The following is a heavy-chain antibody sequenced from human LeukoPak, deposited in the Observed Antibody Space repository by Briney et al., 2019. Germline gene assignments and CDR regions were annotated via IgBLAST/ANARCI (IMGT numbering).Heavy chain of an antibody. Sequence: PGGSLRLSCAASAFTFSRYGMHWVRQAPGKGLEWVAFIRYDGSNKYYADSVKGRFTISRDNSKNTLYLQMNSLRAEDTAVYYCAGKDYYFDYWGQGTLVTVSS. CDR3: AGKDYYFDY. J-gene: IGHJ4*02. CDR2: IRYDGSNK. CDR1: AFTFSRYG. D-gene: IGHD3/OR15-3a*01. V-gene: IGHV3-30*02.